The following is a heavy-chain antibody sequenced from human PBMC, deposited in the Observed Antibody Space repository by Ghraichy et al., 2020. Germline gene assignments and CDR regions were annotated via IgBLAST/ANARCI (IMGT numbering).Heavy chain of an antibody. CDR2: IYTSGST. CDR3: ARDPRYCSSTSCSEYYFDY. CDR1: GGSISSGSYY. Sequence: SETLSLTCTVSGGSISSGSYYWSWIRQPARKGLEWIGRIYTSGSTNYNPSLKSRVTISVDTSKNQVSLKLSSVTAADTAVYYCARDPRYCSSTSCSEYYFDYWGQGTLVTVSS. V-gene: IGHV4-61*02. D-gene: IGHD2-2*01. J-gene: IGHJ4*02.